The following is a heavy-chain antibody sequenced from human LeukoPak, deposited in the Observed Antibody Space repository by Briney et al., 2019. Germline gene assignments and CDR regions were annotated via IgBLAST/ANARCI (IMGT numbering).Heavy chain of an antibody. Sequence: TGGSLRLSCAASGFTFSTYAMSWVRQAPGKGLEWVSAISGSGGSTYYADSVKGRFTISRDNSKNTLYLQMNSLRAEDTAVYYCAKEGIYSDYEGYYFDYWGQGTLVTVSS. CDR3: AKEGIYSDYEGYYFDY. J-gene: IGHJ4*02. V-gene: IGHV3-23*01. CDR2: ISGSGGST. CDR1: GFTFSTYA. D-gene: IGHD4-11*01.